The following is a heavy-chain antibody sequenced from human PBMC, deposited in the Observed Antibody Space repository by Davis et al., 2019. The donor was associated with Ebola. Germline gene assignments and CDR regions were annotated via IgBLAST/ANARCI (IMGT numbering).Heavy chain of an antibody. J-gene: IGHJ5*02. Sequence: GESLKISCAASGFTFSSYAMSWVRQAPGKGLEWVSAISGSGGSTYYADSVKGRFTISRDNAKNTLYLQMNSLRADDTAVYYCARDFETYSGSYKPREFDPWGQGTLVTVSS. CDR1: GFTFSSYA. D-gene: IGHD1-26*01. V-gene: IGHV3-23*01. CDR2: ISGSGGST. CDR3: ARDFETYSGSYKPREFDP.